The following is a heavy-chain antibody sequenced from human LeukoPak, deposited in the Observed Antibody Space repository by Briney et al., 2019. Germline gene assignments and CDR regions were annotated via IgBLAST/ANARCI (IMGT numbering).Heavy chain of an antibody. V-gene: IGHV4-34*01. CDR2: INHSGST. CDR3: ARAAVITYWYFDL. CDR1: GGSFSGYY. Sequence: SGTLSLTCAVYGGSFSGYYWSWIRQPPGKGLEWIGEINHSGSTNYNPSLKSRVTISVDTSKNQFSLKLSSVTAADTAVYYCARAAVITYWYFDLWGRGTLVTVSS. D-gene: IGHD3-22*01. J-gene: IGHJ2*01.